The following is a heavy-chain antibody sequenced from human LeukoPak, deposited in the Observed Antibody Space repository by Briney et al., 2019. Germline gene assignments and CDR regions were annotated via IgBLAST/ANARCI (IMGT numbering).Heavy chain of an antibody. D-gene: IGHD2-2*01. CDR1: GGSISSGSYY. Sequence: SETLSLTCVSGGSISSGSYYWTWIRQPAGKGLEWIGRINTSGNTNYNPSLKSRVTLSVDTPKNQFSLKLTSVTAADTAVYYCAREPRGNCSSTSCPFYYYMDVWGKGTTVTVSS. CDR3: AREPRGNCSSTSCPFYYYMDV. CDR2: INTSGNT. V-gene: IGHV4-61*02. J-gene: IGHJ6*03.